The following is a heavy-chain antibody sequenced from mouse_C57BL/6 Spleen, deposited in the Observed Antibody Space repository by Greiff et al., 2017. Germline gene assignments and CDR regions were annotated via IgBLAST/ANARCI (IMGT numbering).Heavy chain of an antibody. V-gene: IGHV1-5*01. J-gene: IGHJ2*02. D-gene: IGHD2-3*01. Sequence: VQLQQSGTVLARPGASVKMSCKTSGYTFTSYWLHWVKQRPGQGLEWIGAIYPGNSDTSSNQKFKGKSKLTAVTSASTAYMELSSLTNDDSAVYYCTRVKDLFLDYWGQGTSLTVSS. CDR2: IYPGNSDT. CDR1: GYTFTSYW. CDR3: TRVKDLFLDY.